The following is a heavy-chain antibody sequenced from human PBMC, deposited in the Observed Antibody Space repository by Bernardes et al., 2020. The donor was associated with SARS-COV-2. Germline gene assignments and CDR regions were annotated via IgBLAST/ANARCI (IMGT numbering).Heavy chain of an antibody. CDR3: ASGVGTTFEGPYYFDY. Sequence: SETLSLTCKVSGDSITSYYWTWIRQPPGKGLEWIGYIYYTGRTNYNPSLKSRVTMSIDTPKNQFSLKLNSVTAADTAVYYCASGVGTTFEGPYYFDYWGQGTLVTVSS. D-gene: IGHD1-1*01. J-gene: IGHJ4*02. V-gene: IGHV4-59*01. CDR1: GDSITSYY. CDR2: IYYTGRT.